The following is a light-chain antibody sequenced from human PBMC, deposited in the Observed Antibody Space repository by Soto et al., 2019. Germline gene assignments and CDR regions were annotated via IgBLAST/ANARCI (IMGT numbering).Light chain of an antibody. CDR3: SSYTSSNTLL. CDR2: DVS. V-gene: IGLV2-14*03. Sequence: QSALTQPASVSGSPGQSITISCTGTSSDVGGYKYVSWYQQHPGKAPKLMIYDVSNRPSGVSNRFSGSKSGNTASLTISGLQAEDEAGYYCSSYTSSNTLLFGGRTKLTVL. J-gene: IGLJ2*01. CDR1: SSDVGGYKY.